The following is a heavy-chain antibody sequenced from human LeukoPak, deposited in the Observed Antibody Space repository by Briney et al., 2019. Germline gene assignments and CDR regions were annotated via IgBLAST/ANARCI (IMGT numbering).Heavy chain of an antibody. CDR2: IYYSGST. D-gene: IGHD3-22*01. J-gene: IGHJ4*02. Sequence: SETLSLTCTVSGGSISSYYWSWIRQPPGKGLEWIGYIYYSGSTNYNPSLKSRVTISVDTSKNQFSLKLSSVTAADTAVYYCAGASYDSSGVHWGQGTLSPSPQ. V-gene: IGHV4-59*01. CDR1: GGSISSYY. CDR3: AGASYDSSGVH.